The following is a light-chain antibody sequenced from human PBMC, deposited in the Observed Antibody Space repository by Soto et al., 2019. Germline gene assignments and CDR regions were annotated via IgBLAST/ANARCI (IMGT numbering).Light chain of an antibody. J-gene: IGKJ5*01. CDR2: KAS. CDR3: QQYNSYSRT. Sequence: DIQMTQSPATLSGCLGGIVTITCRASQSISSWLAWYQQKPGKAPKLLIYKASSLESGVPSRFSGSGSGTEFTLTISSLQPDDFATYYCQQYNSYSRTFGQGTRLEIK. CDR1: QSISSW. V-gene: IGKV1-5*03.